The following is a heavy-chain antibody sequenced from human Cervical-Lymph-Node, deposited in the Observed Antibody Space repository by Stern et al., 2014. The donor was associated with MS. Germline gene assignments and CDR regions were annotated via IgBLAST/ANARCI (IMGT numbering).Heavy chain of an antibody. J-gene: IGHJ3*01. Sequence: EDQLVESGGGLVEPGGSLRLTCVGSGFVFRRYSMDWVRQAPGKGLEWLSFINSEGDTIYYADSVRGRFTISRDDDKNSIFLQMTNLRDEDAAVYYCARGYLDNSFDLWGLGTVVTVSS. CDR2: INSEGDTI. V-gene: IGHV3-48*02. CDR3: ARGYLDNSFDL. CDR1: GFVFRRYS. D-gene: IGHD5-24*01.